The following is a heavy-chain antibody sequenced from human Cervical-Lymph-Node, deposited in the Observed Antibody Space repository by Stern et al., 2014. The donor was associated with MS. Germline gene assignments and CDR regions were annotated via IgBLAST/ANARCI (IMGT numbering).Heavy chain of an antibody. Sequence: EMQLVESGGGLVKPGGSLRLSCAASGFTFSSYSMNWVRQAPGKGLEWVSSISSSSSYIYYADSVQGRFTIPRDTATTSLYLQMNSLRAEDTAVYYCERAEGDWFDPWGQGTLVTVSS. CDR1: GFTFSSYS. CDR3: ERAEGDWFDP. J-gene: IGHJ5*02. V-gene: IGHV3-21*01. CDR2: ISSSSSYI.